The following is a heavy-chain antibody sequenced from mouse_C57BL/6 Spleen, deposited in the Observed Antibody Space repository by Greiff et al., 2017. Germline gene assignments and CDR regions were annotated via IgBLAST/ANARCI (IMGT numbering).Heavy chain of an antibody. CDR1: GYTFTSYW. CDR3: ATITTVVEWDFDY. CDR2: IHPNSGST. V-gene: IGHV1-64*01. D-gene: IGHD1-1*01. J-gene: IGHJ2*01. Sequence: QVQLQQPGAELVKPGASVKLSCKASGYTFTSYWMHWVKQRPGQGLEWIGMIHPNSGSTNYNEKFKSKATLTVDKSSSTAYMQLSSLTSEDSAVYYCATITTVVEWDFDYWGQGTTLTVSS.